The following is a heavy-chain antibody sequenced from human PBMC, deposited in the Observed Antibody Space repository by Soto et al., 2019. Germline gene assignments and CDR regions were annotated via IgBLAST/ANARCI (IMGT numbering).Heavy chain of an antibody. V-gene: IGHV3-74*01. Sequence: GESLKISCAASGFIFNNYAMSWVRQAPGKGLVWVSRVNEYDTDRNYADSVKGRFTISRDNARNTVYLQMNSLRAEDTAVYYCARVARVTRGIEYWGQGTLVTVS. D-gene: IGHD5-18*01. CDR3: ARVARVTRGIEY. CDR2: VNEYDTDR. J-gene: IGHJ4*02. CDR1: GFIFNNYA.